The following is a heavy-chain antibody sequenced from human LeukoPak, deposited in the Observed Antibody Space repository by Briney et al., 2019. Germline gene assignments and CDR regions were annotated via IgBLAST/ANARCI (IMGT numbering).Heavy chain of an antibody. CDR1: GFTFSSYG. CDR2: IRYDGSNK. V-gene: IGHV3-30*02. Sequence: PGGSLRLSCAASGFTFSSYGMHWVRQAPGKGLEWVAFIRYDGSNKYYADSVKGRFTISRDNSKNTLYLQMNSLRAEDTAVYYCAKIGIPDYYGSGGYHYYYYMDVWGKGTTVTVSS. CDR3: AKIGIPDYYGSGGYHYYYYMDV. D-gene: IGHD3-10*01. J-gene: IGHJ6*03.